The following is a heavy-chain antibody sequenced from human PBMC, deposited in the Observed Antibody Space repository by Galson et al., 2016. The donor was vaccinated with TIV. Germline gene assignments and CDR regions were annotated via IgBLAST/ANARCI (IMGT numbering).Heavy chain of an antibody. D-gene: IGHD5-18*01. CDR2: FIPLFGTA. CDR1: GDTFSSYP. J-gene: IGHJ6*02. CDR3: AKDRNTAMDTYHYYYGMDV. V-gene: IGHV1-69*13. Sequence: SVKVSCKASGDTFSSYPFNWVRQAPGQGLEWVGGFIPLFGTANYAQKFQGRVTISAEESTSTLYMEVRRLRSEDTAVYYCAKDRNTAMDTYHYYYGMDVWGQGTTVIVSS.